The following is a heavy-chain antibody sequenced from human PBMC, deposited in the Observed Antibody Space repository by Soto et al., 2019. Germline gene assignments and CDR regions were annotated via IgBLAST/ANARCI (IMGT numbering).Heavy chain of an antibody. CDR1: GGSISSGDYY. Sequence: SETLSLTCTVSGGSISSGDYYWSWIRQPPGKGLEWIGYIYYSGSTYYNPFLKSRVTISVDTSKNQFSLKLSSVTAADTAVYYCARITMIPPWGMAVGGKGPTVPVPS. CDR2: IYYSGST. J-gene: IGHJ6*04. V-gene: IGHV4-30-4*01. CDR3: ARITMIPPWGMAV. D-gene: IGHD3-22*01.